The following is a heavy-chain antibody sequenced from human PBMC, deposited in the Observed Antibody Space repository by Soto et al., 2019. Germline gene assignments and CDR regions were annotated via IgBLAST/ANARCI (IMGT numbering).Heavy chain of an antibody. V-gene: IGHV1-46*01. CDR2: VNPSGGHT. D-gene: IGHD2-21*02. CDR1: GDTFTDYY. J-gene: IGHJ4*02. Sequence: QVQLVQSGAEVKKPGASVKVSCKASGDTFTDYYIHWVRQAPGQGLEWMGTVNPSGGHTTYAQHFLGRMTXPXAXSXRTLYMELTSLTSEDTAVYYCARGGHVVVVTAALDYWGQGTLVTVSS. CDR3: ARGGHVVVVTAALDY.